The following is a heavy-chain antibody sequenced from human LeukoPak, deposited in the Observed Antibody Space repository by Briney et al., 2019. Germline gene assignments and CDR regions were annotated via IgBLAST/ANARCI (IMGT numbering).Heavy chain of an antibody. CDR2: FPSGGRT. CDR1: VFPLSSYL. Sequence: GGSLRLSCAASVFPLSSYLMSWVRQAPGKGLEWVSPFPSGGRTYSADSGKGRFTISRDNSKNMLHLQMKGLRDEDTAVYYCATRGTTATKYFEHWGQGTLVTVSS. D-gene: IGHD1-1*01. V-gene: IGHV3-23*01. J-gene: IGHJ4*02. CDR3: ATRGTTATKYFEH.